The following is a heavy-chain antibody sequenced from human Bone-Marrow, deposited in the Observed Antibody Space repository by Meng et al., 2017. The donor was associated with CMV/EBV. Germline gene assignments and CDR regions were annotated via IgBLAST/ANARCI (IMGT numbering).Heavy chain of an antibody. V-gene: IGHV1-2*02. CDR2: INPNSGGT. J-gene: IGHJ4*02. D-gene: IGHD2-2*01. CDR3: TREFVVVPAARSRLGY. Sequence: SGYTFTGYYMHWVRQAPGQGREWMGWINPNSGGTNYAQKFQGRVTMTRDASISTAYMELSRLRSDDTAVYYCTREFVVVPAARSRLGYWGQGTLVTVSS. CDR1: GYTFTGYY.